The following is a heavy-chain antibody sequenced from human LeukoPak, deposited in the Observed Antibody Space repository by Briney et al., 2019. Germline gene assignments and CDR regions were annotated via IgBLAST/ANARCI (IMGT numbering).Heavy chain of an antibody. Sequence: SGTLSLTCTVSGGSLSSYYWSWIRQPAGKGLEWIGRIYTSGSTKYNPPLKSRVTMSVDTSKNQFSLQRSSVTAADTAVYYCARNRDGYNSFDYWGQGTLVTVSS. CDR1: GGSLSSYY. V-gene: IGHV4-4*07. CDR2: IYTSGST. CDR3: ARNRDGYNSFDY. J-gene: IGHJ4*02. D-gene: IGHD5-24*01.